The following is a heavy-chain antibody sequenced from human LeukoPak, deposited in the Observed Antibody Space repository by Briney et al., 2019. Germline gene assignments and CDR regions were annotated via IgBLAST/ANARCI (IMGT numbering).Heavy chain of an antibody. J-gene: IGHJ4*02. CDR2: ISSSGSTI. V-gene: IGHV3-48*03. D-gene: IGHD5-12*01. CDR1: GFTFSSYE. CDR3: ARAAGYELFDY. Sequence: GGSLRLSCAASGFTFSSYEMNWVRQAPGKGLEWVSYISSSGSTIYYADSVKGRFTTSRDNAKNSLYLQMNSLRAEDTAVYYCARAAGYELFDYWGQGTLVTVSS.